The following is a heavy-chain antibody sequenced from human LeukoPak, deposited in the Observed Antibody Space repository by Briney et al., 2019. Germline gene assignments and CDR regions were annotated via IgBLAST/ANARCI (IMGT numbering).Heavy chain of an antibody. CDR1: GGSISNYY. Sequence: SETLSLTCTFSGGSISNYYWSWIRQTPGKGLEWIGYIYYSGNTDYNPSLKSRVTISVDTSKNQFSLKLSSVTAADTATYYCARGYAYGPNYYFDYWAQGTLVTVSS. V-gene: IGHV4-59*01. J-gene: IGHJ4*02. D-gene: IGHD5-18*01. CDR3: ARGYAYGPNYYFDY. CDR2: IYYSGNT.